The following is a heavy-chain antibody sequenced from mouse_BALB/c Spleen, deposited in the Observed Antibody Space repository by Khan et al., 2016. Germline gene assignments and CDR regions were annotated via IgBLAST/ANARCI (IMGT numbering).Heavy chain of an antibody. CDR1: DYAFTSYN. CDR2: IDPYNGGT. J-gene: IGHJ2*01. D-gene: IGHD1-1*01. Sequence: VQLQQPGPELVKPGASVKVSCKASDYAFTSYNMYWVKQSHGKSLECIGYIDPYNGGTNYNQKFKGKATLTVDKSSSTPYMHLNSMTSEDSAVYYCAREGITTVVSKGLDNWGQGTTLTVSS. V-gene: IGHV1S135*01. CDR3: AREGITTVVSKGLDN.